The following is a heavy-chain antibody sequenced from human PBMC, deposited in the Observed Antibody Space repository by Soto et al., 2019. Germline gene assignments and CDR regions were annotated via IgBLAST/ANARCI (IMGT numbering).Heavy chain of an antibody. J-gene: IGHJ4*02. CDR2: ISAYNGNT. CDR3: ARDDSVSSPHTPVLRFLEWFLDY. D-gene: IGHD3-3*01. CDR1: GYTFTSYG. Sequence: QVQLVQSGAEVMKPGASVKVSCKASGYTFTSYGISWVRQAPGQGLEWMGWISAYNGNTNYAQKLQGRVTMTTDTSTSTAYMELRSLRSDDTAVYYCARDDSVSSPHTPVLRFLEWFLDYWGQGTLVTVSS. V-gene: IGHV1-18*01.